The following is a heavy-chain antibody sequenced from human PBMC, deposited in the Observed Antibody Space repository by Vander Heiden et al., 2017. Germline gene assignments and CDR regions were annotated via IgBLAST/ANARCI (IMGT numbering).Heavy chain of an antibody. CDR1: GFPFRSYG. CDR2: IKHQEGEK. D-gene: IGHD2-21*01. V-gene: IGHV3-7*01. J-gene: IGHJ5*02. Sequence: EVQLVESGGGLVQPGGSLRLSCTTSGFPFRSYGLNWVRQAPGKGLEWVANIKHQEGEKYYVDSVKGRFTISRDNARNSLYLQMNELRANDTAVYYCARDPFSCSGECSEPWGQGTLVTVSS. CDR3: ARDPFSCSGECSEP.